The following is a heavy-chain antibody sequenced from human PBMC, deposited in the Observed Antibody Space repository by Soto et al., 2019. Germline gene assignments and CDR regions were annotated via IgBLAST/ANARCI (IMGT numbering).Heavy chain of an antibody. V-gene: IGHV3-23*01. CDR2: ISDNGANT. J-gene: IGHJ4*02. D-gene: IGHD6-25*01. Sequence: GGSLRLSCIASGFTFSNYAMSWVRQAPGKGLEWVSTISDNGANTFIGDSMKDHFDISRDNSKNTVFLHLSTVRAEDTAIYYCARAIGADFFDYWGQGTPVTV. CDR3: ARAIGADFFDY. CDR1: GFTFSNYA.